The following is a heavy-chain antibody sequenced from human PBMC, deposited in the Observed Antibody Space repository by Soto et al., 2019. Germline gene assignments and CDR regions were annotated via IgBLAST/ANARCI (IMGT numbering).Heavy chain of an antibody. CDR1: GFTLSSYG. D-gene: IGHD1-26*01. CDR3: AKVGDVYNSFFDY. V-gene: IGHV3-30*18. J-gene: IGHJ4*02. Sequence: ESGVGVVQPGRSLRLSCAAAGFTLSSYGMHWVRQAPGKGLEWVAVISDDGSKKYYADSVKGRFSISRDNPKNTLFLQMNSLRVEDTAVYYCAKVGDVYNSFFDYWGQGTLVTVSS. CDR2: ISDDGSKK.